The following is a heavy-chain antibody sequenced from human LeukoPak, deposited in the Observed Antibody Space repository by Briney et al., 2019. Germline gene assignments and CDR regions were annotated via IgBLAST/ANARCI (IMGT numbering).Heavy chain of an antibody. V-gene: IGHV3-30-3*01. CDR2: ISYDGSNK. Sequence: GGSLRLSCAASGFTFSSYAMHWVRQAPGKGLEWVAVISYDGSNKYYADSVKGRFTISRDNSKNTLYLQMNSLRAEDTAVYYCARELLHPPYYYDSSGYYYGTFDYWGQGTLVTVSS. CDR3: ARELLHPPYYYDSSGYYYGTFDY. J-gene: IGHJ4*02. D-gene: IGHD3-22*01. CDR1: GFTFSSYA.